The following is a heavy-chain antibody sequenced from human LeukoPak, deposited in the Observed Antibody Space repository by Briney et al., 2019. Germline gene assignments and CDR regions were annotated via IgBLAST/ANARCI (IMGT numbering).Heavy chain of an antibody. V-gene: IGHV4-59*01. J-gene: IGHJ4*02. D-gene: IGHD2-15*01. Sequence: SETLSLTCPVSGGSISSYYWSWIRQPPGKGMEWIGYIHYSGNHNYNPSLKSRVTISVDTSKNQFSLKLTSVTAADTAVYYCARAHCSGSSCYWEGFEYWGQGTLVTVSS. CDR3: ARAHCSGSSCYWEGFEY. CDR2: IHYSGNH. CDR1: GGSISSYY.